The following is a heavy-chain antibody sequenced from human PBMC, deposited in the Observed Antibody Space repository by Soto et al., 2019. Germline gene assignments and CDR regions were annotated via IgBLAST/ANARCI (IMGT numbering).Heavy chain of an antibody. CDR3: ARHGVELLWFGELLPNYHYYFNDV. Sequence: SETLSLTCTVSGGSISSYYWSWIRQPPGKGLEWIGYIYYSGSTNYNPSLKSRVTISVDTSKNQFSLKLSSVTAADTAVYYCARHGVELLWFGELLPNYHYYFNDVSAKRTTVTV. CDR2: IYYSGST. CDR1: GGSISSYY. J-gene: IGHJ6*03. D-gene: IGHD3-10*01. V-gene: IGHV4-59*08.